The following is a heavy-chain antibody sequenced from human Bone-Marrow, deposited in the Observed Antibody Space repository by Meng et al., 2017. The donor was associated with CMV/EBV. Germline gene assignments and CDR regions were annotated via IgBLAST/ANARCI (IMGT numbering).Heavy chain of an antibody. CDR1: GFTFDDYT. D-gene: IGHD1-7*01. CDR2: ISWDGGST. J-gene: IGHJ4*02. Sequence: GESLKISCAASGFTFDDYTMHWVRQAPGKGLEWVSLISWDGGSTYYADSVKGRFTISRDNSKNSLYLQMNSLRTEDTAVYYCASHHNWNYLLYWGQGTLVTVSS. V-gene: IGHV3-43*01. CDR3: ASHHNWNYLLY.